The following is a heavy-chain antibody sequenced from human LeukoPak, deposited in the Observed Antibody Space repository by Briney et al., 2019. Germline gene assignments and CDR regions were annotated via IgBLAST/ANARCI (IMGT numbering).Heavy chain of an antibody. CDR3: ARASSSSWPYFDY. Sequence: PSETLSLTCTVSGGSISSYYWSWIRKPPGKGLEWIGYIYYSGSTNYNPSLKSRVTISVDTSKNQFSLKLSSVTAADTAVYYCARASSSSWPYFDYWGQGTLVTVAS. J-gene: IGHJ4*02. CDR1: GGSISSYY. V-gene: IGHV4-59*01. CDR2: IYYSGST. D-gene: IGHD6-13*01.